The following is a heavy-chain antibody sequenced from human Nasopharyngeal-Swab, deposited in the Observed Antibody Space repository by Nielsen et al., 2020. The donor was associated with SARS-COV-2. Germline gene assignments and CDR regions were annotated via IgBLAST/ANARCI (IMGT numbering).Heavy chain of an antibody. V-gene: IGHV3-13*01. CDR3: ATGEPNYYYYYGMDV. CDR1: GFTFSSYD. Sequence: GESLKISCAASGFTFSSYDMHWVRQATGKGLEWVSAIGTAGDTYYPGSVKGRFTISRENAKNSLYLQMNSLRAEDTAVYYCATGEPNYYYYYGMDVWGQGTTVTVSS. CDR2: IGTAGDT. J-gene: IGHJ6*02. D-gene: IGHD1-14*01.